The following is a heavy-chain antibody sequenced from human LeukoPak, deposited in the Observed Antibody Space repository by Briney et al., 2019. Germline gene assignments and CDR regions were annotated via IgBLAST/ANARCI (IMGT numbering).Heavy chain of an antibody. CDR2: FYHSGIT. CDR3: ARGTNYFDY. J-gene: IGHJ4*02. Sequence: PSETLSLTCTVSGYSISSGYFWGWIRQPPGKGLEWIGSFYHSGITYYNPSLKSRVTISVEMSKNQFSLKLSSVTAADTAVYYCARGTNYFDYWGQGTLVTVSS. CDR1: GYSISSGYF. V-gene: IGHV4-38-2*02. D-gene: IGHD1-1*01.